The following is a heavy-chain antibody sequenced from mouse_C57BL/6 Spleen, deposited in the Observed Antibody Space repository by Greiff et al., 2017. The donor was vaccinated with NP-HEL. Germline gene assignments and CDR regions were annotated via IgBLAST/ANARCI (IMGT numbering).Heavy chain of an antibody. CDR3: ARRRELWDFDD. J-gene: IGHJ2*01. D-gene: IGHD3-3*01. CDR1: GYAFSGYW. CDR2: IYPGDGDT. Sequence: VQLQQSGAELVKPGASVKISCKASGYAFSGYWMNWVKQRPGKGLEWIGQIYPGDGDTNYNGKFKGKATLTADKSYSTAYMQLSSLTSEDSAVYFCARRRELWDFDDWGQGTTLTVSS. V-gene: IGHV1-80*01.